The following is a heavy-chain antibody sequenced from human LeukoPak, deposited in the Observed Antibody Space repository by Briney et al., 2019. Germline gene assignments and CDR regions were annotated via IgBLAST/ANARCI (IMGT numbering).Heavy chain of an antibody. V-gene: IGHV5-51*01. CDR2: IYPGDSDT. CDR3: ARSLAAAVFWFDP. CDR1: GYSFTSYW. Sequence: GESLKISCKGSGYSFTSYWIGWERQMPGKGLEWMGIIYPGDSDTRYSPSFQGQVTISADKSISTAYLQWSSLKASDTAMYYCARSLAAAVFWFDPWGQGTLVTVSS. D-gene: IGHD6-13*01. J-gene: IGHJ5*02.